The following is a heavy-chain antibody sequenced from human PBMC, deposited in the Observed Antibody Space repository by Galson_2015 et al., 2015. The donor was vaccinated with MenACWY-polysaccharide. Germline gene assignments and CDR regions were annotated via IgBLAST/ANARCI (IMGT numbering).Heavy chain of an antibody. CDR3: ARGRVGQIDRYYFDY. CDR1: GYTFINND. CDR2: MNSNSGNT. J-gene: IGHJ4*02. D-gene: IGHD3-22*01. Sequence: SVKVSCKASGYTFINNDINWVRQATEQGLEWMGWMNSNSGNTGYAQKFQGRVTMTRDTSTSTAYMELSGLRSDDTAVYYCARGRVGQIDRYYFDYWGQGTLVSVSS. V-gene: IGHV1-8*01.